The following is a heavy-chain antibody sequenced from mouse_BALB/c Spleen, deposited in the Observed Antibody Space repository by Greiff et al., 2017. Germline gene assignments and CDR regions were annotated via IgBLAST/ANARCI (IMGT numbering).Heavy chain of an antibody. D-gene: IGHD2-14*01. CDR3: AIYYRYDYFDY. Sequence: VQLQQSGAELAKPGASVKMSCKASGYTFTSYWMHWVKQRPGQGLEWIGYINPSTGYTEYNQKFKDKATLTADKSSSTAYMQLSSLTSEDSAVYYCAIYYRYDYFDYWGQGTTLTVSS. CDR1: GYTFTSYW. CDR2: INPSTGYT. J-gene: IGHJ2*01. V-gene: IGHV1-7*01.